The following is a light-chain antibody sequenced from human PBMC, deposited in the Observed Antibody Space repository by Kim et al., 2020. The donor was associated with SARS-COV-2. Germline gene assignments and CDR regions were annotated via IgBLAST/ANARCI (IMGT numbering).Light chain of an antibody. V-gene: IGKV1-39*01. CDR2: GAS. CDR1: QSVGTD. Sequence: DIQMTQSPSSLSASVGDRVSMTCRTSQSVGTDLHWYQQKPGKAPKLLIYGASSLQGGGPARFPGSGSGTDFTLTISSLQPENSATYSCQQSYSAPRTFGQGTKVDIK. CDR3: QQSYSAPRT. J-gene: IGKJ1*01.